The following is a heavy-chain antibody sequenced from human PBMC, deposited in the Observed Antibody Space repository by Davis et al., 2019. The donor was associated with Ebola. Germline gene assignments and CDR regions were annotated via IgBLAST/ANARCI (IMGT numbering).Heavy chain of an antibody. Sequence: GESLKISCAASGFTFSSYWMHWVRQAPGKGLVWVSRINSDGSIASYADSVKGRFTISRDNSKNTLYLQMSSLRAEDTAVYYCVKVIGPSYFDYWGQGTLVTVSS. J-gene: IGHJ4*02. CDR2: INSDGSIA. CDR1: GFTFSSYW. V-gene: IGHV3-74*01. CDR3: VKVIGPSYFDY.